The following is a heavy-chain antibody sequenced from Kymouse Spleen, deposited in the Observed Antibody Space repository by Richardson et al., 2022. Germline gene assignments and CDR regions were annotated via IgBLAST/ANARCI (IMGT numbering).Heavy chain of an antibody. CDR3: TTDGSGSYYPYYYYYGMDV. D-gene: IGHD3-10*01. J-gene: IGHJ6*02. V-gene: IGHV3-15*01. CDR2: IKSKTDGGTT. CDR1: GFTFSNAW. Sequence: EVQLVESGGGLVKPGGSLRLSCAASGFTFSNAWMSWVRQAPGKGLEWVGRIKSKTDGGTTDYAAPVKGRFTISRDDSKNTLYLQMNSLKTEDTAVYYCTTDGSGSYYPYYYYYGMDVWGQGTTVTVSS.